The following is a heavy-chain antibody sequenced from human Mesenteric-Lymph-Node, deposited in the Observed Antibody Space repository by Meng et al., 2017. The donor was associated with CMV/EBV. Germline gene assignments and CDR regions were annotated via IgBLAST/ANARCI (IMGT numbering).Heavy chain of an antibody. CDR1: GYTFTGYY. V-gene: IGHV1-2*06. CDR3: AREHGAFDI. Sequence: ASVKVSCKTSGYTFTGYYMHWLRQAPGQGLEWLGRINLNTGDTSYAQNFQGRVTMTSDTSITTAYMELSRLRSDDTAVYYCAREHGAFDIWGQGTMVTVSS. J-gene: IGHJ3*02. CDR2: INLNTGDT.